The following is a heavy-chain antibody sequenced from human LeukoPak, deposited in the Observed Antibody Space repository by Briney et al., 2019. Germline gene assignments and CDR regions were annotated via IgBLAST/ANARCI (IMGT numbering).Heavy chain of an antibody. D-gene: IGHD4-17*01. Sequence: GGSLRLSCTASGFTFGDYAMTWVRQAPGKGLEWVSIISSGSSAIFSADALKGRFTISRDDATNSLYLDVNSLRTEHTAMYFCARGRTAVTRYFDFWGQGTLVTVSS. CDR2: ISSGSSAI. CDR3: ARGRTAVTRYFDF. CDR1: GFTFGDYA. J-gene: IGHJ4*02. V-gene: IGHV3-21*01.